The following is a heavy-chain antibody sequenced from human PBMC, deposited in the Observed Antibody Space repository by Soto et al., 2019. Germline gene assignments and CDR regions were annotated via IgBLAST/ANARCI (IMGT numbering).Heavy chain of an antibody. J-gene: IGHJ5*02. CDR1: GFTFSSYS. V-gene: IGHV3-21*01. CDR3: LNLINVDLWHLRS. D-gene: IGHD3-3*01. Sequence: GGSLRLSCAASGFTFSSYSMNWVRQAPGKGLEWVSSISSSSSYIYYADSVKGRFTISRDNAKNSLYLQMNSLRAEDTAVYYCLNLINVDLWHLRSWHQGTLVTVS. CDR2: ISSSSSYI.